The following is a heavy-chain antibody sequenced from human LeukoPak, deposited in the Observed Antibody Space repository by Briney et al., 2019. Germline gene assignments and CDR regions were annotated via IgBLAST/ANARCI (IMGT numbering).Heavy chain of an antibody. V-gene: IGHV3-20*04. Sequence: GVLRLSCAASGFTYDDYGMSWVRQAPGKGLEWVSGINWNGGSTGYADSVKGRFTISRDNAKNTLYLQMNSLRAEDTAVYYCARVADYYGSGSLLQRPLRYDYYMDVWGKGTTVTVSS. CDR1: GFTYDDYG. CDR3: ARVADYYGSGSLLQRPLRYDYYMDV. CDR2: INWNGGST. J-gene: IGHJ6*03. D-gene: IGHD3-10*01.